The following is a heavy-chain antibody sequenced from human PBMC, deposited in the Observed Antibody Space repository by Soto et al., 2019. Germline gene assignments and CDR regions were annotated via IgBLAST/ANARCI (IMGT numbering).Heavy chain of an antibody. CDR2: INAGNGNT. D-gene: IGHD2-2*01. CDR1: VYTLTSYA. J-gene: IGHJ5*02. Sequence: ASVKVCCKASVYTLTSYAIQWVRQAHRQRLEWMGWINAGNGNTKYSQKFQGRVTITRDTSASTAYMELSSLRSEDTAVYYCARDSDCSSTSCTNWFDPWGQGTLVTVSS. V-gene: IGHV1-3*01. CDR3: ARDSDCSSTSCTNWFDP.